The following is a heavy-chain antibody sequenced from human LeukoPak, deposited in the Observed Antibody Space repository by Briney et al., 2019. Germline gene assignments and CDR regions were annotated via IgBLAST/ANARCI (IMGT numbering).Heavy chain of an antibody. Sequence: GGSLRLSCAASGFTFSSYAMSWVRQAPGKGLEWVSAISGSGGSTYYADSVKGRFTISRDNSKNTLYLQMYSLRAEDTAVYYCAKSAGGGPESYRSKNGYYMDVWGKGTTVTVSS. D-gene: IGHD1-26*01. CDR3: AKSAGGGPESYRSKNGYYMDV. CDR1: GFTFSSYA. CDR2: ISGSGGST. V-gene: IGHV3-23*01. J-gene: IGHJ6*03.